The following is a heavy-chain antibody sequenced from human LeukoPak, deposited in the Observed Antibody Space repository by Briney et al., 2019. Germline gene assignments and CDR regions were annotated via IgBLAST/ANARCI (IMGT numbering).Heavy chain of an antibody. CDR1: GFTFSSYG. J-gene: IGHJ4*02. CDR2: IWYDGSNK. D-gene: IGHD3-22*01. V-gene: IGHV3-33*06. CDR3: AKDRGYYYDSSGLDY. Sequence: GGSLRLSCAASGFTFSSYGMHWVHQAPGKGLEWAAVIWYDGSNKYYADSVKGRFTISRDNSKNTLYLQMNSLRAEDTAVYYCAKDRGYYYDSSGLDYWGQGTLVTVSS.